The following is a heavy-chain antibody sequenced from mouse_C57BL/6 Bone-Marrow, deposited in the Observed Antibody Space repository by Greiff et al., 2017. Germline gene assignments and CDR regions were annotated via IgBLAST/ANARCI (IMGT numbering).Heavy chain of an antibody. Sequence: EVMLVESGGDLVKPGGSLKLSCAASGFTFSSYGMSWVRQTPDKRLEWVATISSGGSYTYYPDRVKGRFTISRDNAKNTLYLQMSSLKSEDTAMYYCASRGRWLYYYAMDYWGQGTSVAVSS. J-gene: IGHJ4*01. CDR2: ISSGGSYT. CDR3: ASRGRWLYYYAMDY. CDR1: GFTFSSYG. D-gene: IGHD2-3*01. V-gene: IGHV5-6*01.